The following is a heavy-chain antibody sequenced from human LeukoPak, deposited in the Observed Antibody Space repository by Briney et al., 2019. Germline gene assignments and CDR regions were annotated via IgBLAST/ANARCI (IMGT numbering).Heavy chain of an antibody. CDR1: GFTFSSYA. V-gene: IGHV3-48*03. CDR2: IGSSGSTI. Sequence: TGGSLRLSCAASGFTFSSYAMNWVRQAPGKGLEWVSYIGSSGSTIYYADSVKGRFTISRDNAKNSLYLQMNSLRAEDTAVYYCARETSSGWYDAFDIWGQGTMVTVSS. CDR3: ARETSSGWYDAFDI. J-gene: IGHJ3*02. D-gene: IGHD6-19*01.